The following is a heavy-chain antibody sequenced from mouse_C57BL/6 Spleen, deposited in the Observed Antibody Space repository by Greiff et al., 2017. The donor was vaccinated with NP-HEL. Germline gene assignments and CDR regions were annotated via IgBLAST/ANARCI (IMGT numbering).Heavy chain of an antibody. D-gene: IGHD5-1*01. J-gene: IGHJ4*01. CDR3: ARERKYSYAMDY. V-gene: IGHV1-78*01. CDR2: IYPRDGST. CDR1: GYTFTDHT. Sequence: VKVVESDAELVKPGASVKISCKVSGYTFTDHTIHWMKQRPEQGLEWIGYIYPRDGSTKYNEKFKGKATLTADKSSSTAYMQLNSLTSEDSAVYFCARERKYSYAMDYWGQGTSVTVSS.